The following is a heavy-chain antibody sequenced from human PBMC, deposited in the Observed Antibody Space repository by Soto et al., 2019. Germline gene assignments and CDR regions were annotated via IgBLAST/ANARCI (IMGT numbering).Heavy chain of an antibody. J-gene: IGHJ3*02. Sequence: PGGSLRLSCAASGFTFSGSAMHWVRQASGKGLEWVGRIRSKANSYATAYAASVKGRFTISRDDSKNTAYLQMNSLKTEDTAVYYCTRHDGANDAFDIWGQGTMVTVSS. D-gene: IGHD1-26*01. V-gene: IGHV3-73*01. CDR3: TRHDGANDAFDI. CDR2: IRSKANSYAT. CDR1: GFTFSGSA.